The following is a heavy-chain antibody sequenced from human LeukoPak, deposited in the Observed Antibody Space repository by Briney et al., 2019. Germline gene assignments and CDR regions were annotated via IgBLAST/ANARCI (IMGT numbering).Heavy chain of an antibody. CDR1: GFTFSSYG. J-gene: IGHJ4*02. Sequence: GGSLRLSCAASGFTFSSYGMHWVRQAPGKGLEWVAFIRYDGSNKYYADSVKGRFTISRDNSKNTLHLQMNSLRAEDTAVYYCAKDEIAVAGISASRIGYWGQGTLVTVSS. CDR3: AKDEIAVAGISASRIGY. D-gene: IGHD6-19*01. V-gene: IGHV3-30*02. CDR2: IRYDGSNK.